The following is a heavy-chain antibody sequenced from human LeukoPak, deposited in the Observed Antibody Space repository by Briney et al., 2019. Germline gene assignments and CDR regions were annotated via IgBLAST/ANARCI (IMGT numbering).Heavy chain of an antibody. CDR2: ISSSGSTI. Sequence: GGSLRLSCAASGFTFSDYYMSWIRQAPGKGLEWVSYISSSGSTIYYADSVKSRFTITRDNAKNSLYLQMNSLRAEDTAVYYCARGAVDDAFDIWGQGTMVTVSS. D-gene: IGHD6-19*01. V-gene: IGHV3-11*01. J-gene: IGHJ3*02. CDR1: GFTFSDYY. CDR3: ARGAVDDAFDI.